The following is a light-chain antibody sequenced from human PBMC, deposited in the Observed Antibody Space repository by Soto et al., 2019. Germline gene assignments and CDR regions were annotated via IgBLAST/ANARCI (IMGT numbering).Light chain of an antibody. CDR3: SSFSSTSTIV. CDR1: SSDVGGYNY. CDR2: EVS. J-gene: IGLJ7*01. V-gene: IGLV2-14*01. Sequence: QPASVSGSPGQSITISCIGSSSDVGGYNYVSWYQHHPGRVPKPMIFEVSDRPSGVSSRFSGSKSGNTAYLTISGLQAEDEADYYCSSFSSTSTIVFGGGTQLTVL.